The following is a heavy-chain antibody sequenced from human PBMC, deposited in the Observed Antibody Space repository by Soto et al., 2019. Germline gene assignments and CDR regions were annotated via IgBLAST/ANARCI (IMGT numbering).Heavy chain of an antibody. CDR3: ARREIQGPIDY. V-gene: IGHV4-28*01. CDR1: GYSISSSNW. J-gene: IGHJ4*02. D-gene: IGHD1-26*01. CDR2: IYYSGTT. Sequence: SDTLSLTCAVSGYSISSSNWWGWIRQPPGKGLEWIGYIYYSGTTYYNPSLKSRVTMSVDTSKNQFSMKLTSVTAFDTAVYYCARREIQGPIDYWGQGTLVTVS.